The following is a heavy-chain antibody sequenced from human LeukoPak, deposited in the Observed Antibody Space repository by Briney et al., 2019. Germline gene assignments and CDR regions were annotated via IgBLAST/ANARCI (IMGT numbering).Heavy chain of an antibody. J-gene: IGHJ4*02. CDR2: IRYDGSNK. CDR3: AKDPIRIGAAIQISAYYFDY. V-gene: IGHV3-30*02. D-gene: IGHD6-13*01. Sequence: PGGSLRLSCAASGFTFSSYGMHWVRQAPGKGLEWVAFIRYDGSNKYYADSVKGRFTISRDNSKNTLYLQMNSPRAEDTAVYYCAKDPIRIGAAIQISAYYFDYWGQGTLVTVSS. CDR1: GFTFSSYG.